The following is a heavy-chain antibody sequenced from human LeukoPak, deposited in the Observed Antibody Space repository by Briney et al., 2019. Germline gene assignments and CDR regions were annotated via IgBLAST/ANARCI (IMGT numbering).Heavy chain of an antibody. D-gene: IGHD3-9*01. CDR2: MNQDGSEK. Sequence: GGSLRLSCAASGFTFSTYWMSWVRQAPGKGLEWVANMNQDGSEKYYVDSVRGRFTISRDNAQNSLYLQMNSLRAEDTAVYYCARVDWGKLDYWGQGTLVTVSS. J-gene: IGHJ4*02. CDR3: ARVDWGKLDY. CDR1: GFTFSTYW. V-gene: IGHV3-7*01.